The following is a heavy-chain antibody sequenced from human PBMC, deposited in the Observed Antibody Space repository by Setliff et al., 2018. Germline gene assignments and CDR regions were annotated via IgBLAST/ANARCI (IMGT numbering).Heavy chain of an antibody. D-gene: IGHD3-22*01. Sequence: GGSLRLSCTTSGFTFGDYTMTWVRQAPGKGLEWVGLIGSKTCGGTTEYAASVKGRFTISRDDSKSIAYLQMNSLKTEDTAVYYCTRERPYHYDSSGYVWYFDLWGRGTLVTVSS. CDR3: TRERPYHYDSSGYVWYFDL. CDR2: IGSKTCGGTT. V-gene: IGHV3-49*04. J-gene: IGHJ2*01. CDR1: GFTFGDYT.